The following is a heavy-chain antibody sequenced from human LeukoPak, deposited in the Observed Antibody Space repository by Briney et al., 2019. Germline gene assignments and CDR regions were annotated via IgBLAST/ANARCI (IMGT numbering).Heavy chain of an antibody. J-gene: IGHJ4*02. D-gene: IGHD3-16*02. CDR2: ISWNSGTI. Sequence: SGRSLRLSCAASGFTFDDYAMHWVRHAPGKGLEWVSGISWNSGTIGYADSVKGRFTISRDNAKNSLYLQMNSLRAEGKIMIRLGELSFDYWGQGTLVTVSS. CDR3: GELSFDY. CDR1: GFTFDDYA. V-gene: IGHV3-9*01.